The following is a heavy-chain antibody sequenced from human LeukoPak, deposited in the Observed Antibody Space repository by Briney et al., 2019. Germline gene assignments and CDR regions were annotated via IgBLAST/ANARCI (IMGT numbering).Heavy chain of an antibody. CDR1: GYTFTSYD. Sequence: ASVKVSCKASGYTFTSYDINWVRQATGQGLEWMGWMNPNSGNTGYAQKFQGRVTMTRNTSISTAYMELSSLRSEDTAVYYCARFSISSWYYYYYGMDVWGQGTTVTVSS. CDR3: ARFSISSWYYYYYGMDV. J-gene: IGHJ6*02. D-gene: IGHD6-13*01. V-gene: IGHV1-8*01. CDR2: MNPNSGNT.